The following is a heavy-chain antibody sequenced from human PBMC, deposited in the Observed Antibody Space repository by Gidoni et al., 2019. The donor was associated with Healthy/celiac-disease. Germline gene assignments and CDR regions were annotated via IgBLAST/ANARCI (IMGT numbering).Heavy chain of an antibody. CDR1: GGSFSGDY. V-gene: IGHV4-34*01. CDR3: ARGGGLWPK. Sequence: QVQLQQWGAGLLKPSETLSLTCAFYGGSFSGDYWSWIRQPPGKGLEWIGEINHSGSTNYNPSLKSRVTISVDTSKNQFSLKLRSVTAADTAVYYCARGGGLWPKWGQGTLVTVSS. D-gene: IGHD5-18*01. CDR2: INHSGST. J-gene: IGHJ4*02.